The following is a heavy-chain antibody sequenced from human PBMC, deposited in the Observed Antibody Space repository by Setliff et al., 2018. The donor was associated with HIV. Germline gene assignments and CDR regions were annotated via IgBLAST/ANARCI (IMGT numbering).Heavy chain of an antibody. CDR2: INPSGGST. CDR1: GYTFTSYY. CDR3: VADPSISMVRGLILGSTFDI. J-gene: IGHJ3*02. Sequence: ASVKVSCKASGYTFTSYYMHWVRQAPGQGLEWMGIINPSGGSTTYAQKFQGRVTMTRDTSISTAYMELSSLRSEDTAVYYCVADPSISMVRGLILGSTFDIWGQGTMVTVSS. V-gene: IGHV1-46*01. D-gene: IGHD3-10*01.